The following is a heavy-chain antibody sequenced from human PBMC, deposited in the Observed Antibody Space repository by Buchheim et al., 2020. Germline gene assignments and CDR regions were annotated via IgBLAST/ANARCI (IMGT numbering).Heavy chain of an antibody. D-gene: IGHD3-9*01. V-gene: IGHV3-48*01. CDR1: GFIFSSFS. CDR3: ASLSLNFYHYYGMDV. J-gene: IGHJ6*02. CDR2: ISSSSSTI. Sequence: EVQLVESGGGLAQPGGSLRLSCVGSGFIFSSFSMNWVRQTPGKGLEWVSYISSSSSTIYYADSVKGRFSISRDNAKNSLFLQMNSLRAEDTAVYYCASLSLNFYHYYGMDVWGQGTT.